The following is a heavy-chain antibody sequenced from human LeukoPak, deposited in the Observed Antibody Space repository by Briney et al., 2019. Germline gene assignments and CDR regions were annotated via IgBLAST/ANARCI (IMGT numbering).Heavy chain of an antibody. J-gene: IGHJ6*03. D-gene: IGHD2/OR15-2a*01. CDR2: IQYDGSNK. CDR3: ANSPSTPYSSYYMDV. V-gene: IGHV3-30*02. Sequence: GGSLRLSCDMSGFIFSTYGIHWVRQAPGKGLEWVTFIQYDGSNKYYADSVKGRFTISRDNSNKMVYLQMNSLRAEDTAVYDCANSPSTPYSSYYMDVWGKGTTVTVSS. CDR1: GFIFSTYG.